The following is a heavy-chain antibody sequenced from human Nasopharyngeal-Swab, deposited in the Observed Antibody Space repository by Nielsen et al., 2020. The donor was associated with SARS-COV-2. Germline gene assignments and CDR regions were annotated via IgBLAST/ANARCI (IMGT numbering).Heavy chain of an antibody. CDR2: IYYTGST. V-gene: IGHV4-31*02. J-gene: IGHJ6*02. D-gene: IGHD6-13*01. CDR3: ARYPSSSWSSYGMDV. Sequence: WIRQPPGKGLEWIGYIYYTGSTYCNPSLKSRVTISVDTSKNQFSLKLTSVTAADTAVYYCARYPSSSWSSYGMDVWGQGTTVTGSS.